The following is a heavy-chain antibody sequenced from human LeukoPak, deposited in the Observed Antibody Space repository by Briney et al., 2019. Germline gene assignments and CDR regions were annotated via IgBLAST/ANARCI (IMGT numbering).Heavy chain of an antibody. Sequence: SETLSLTCAVYGGSFSGYYWSWIRQPPGKGLEWIGEINHSGSTNYNPSLKSRVTISVDTSKDQFSLKLSSVTAADTAVYYCAREFSGYDFDYWGQGTLVTVSS. CDR2: INHSGST. V-gene: IGHV4-34*01. CDR3: AREFSGYDFDY. J-gene: IGHJ4*02. D-gene: IGHD5-12*01. CDR1: GGSFSGYY.